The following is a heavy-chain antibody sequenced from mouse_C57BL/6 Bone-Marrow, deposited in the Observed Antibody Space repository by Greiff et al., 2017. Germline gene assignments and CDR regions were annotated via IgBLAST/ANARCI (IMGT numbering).Heavy chain of an antibody. J-gene: IGHJ2*01. Sequence: EVQLVESGGGLVKPGGSLKLSCAASGFTFSSYAMSWVRQTPEKRLEWVATISDGGSYTYYPDNVKGRFTISRDNAKNNLYLQRSHLKSEDTAMYYCARDYYGSRYYFDYWGQGTTLTVSS. CDR2: ISDGGSYT. V-gene: IGHV5-4*01. CDR3: ARDYYGSRYYFDY. CDR1: GFTFSSYA. D-gene: IGHD1-1*01.